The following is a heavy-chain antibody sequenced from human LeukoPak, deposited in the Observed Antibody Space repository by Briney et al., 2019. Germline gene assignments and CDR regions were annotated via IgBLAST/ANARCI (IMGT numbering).Heavy chain of an antibody. J-gene: IGHJ4*02. D-gene: IGHD3-22*01. V-gene: IGHV3-9*01. CDR2: ISWNSGSI. CDR3: AKDISRYYYDSSGYFDY. CDR1: GFTFDDYA. Sequence: SLRLSCAASGFTFDDYAMHWVRQAPGKGLEWVSGISWNSGSIGYADSVKGRSTISRDNAKNSLYLQMNSLRAEDTALYYCAKDISRYYYDSSGYFDYWGQGTLVTVSS.